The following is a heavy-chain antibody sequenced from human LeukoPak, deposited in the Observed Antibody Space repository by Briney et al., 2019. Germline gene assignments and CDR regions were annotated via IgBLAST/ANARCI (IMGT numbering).Heavy chain of an antibody. Sequence: ASVKVSFKASGYTFTTYYMHWVRQAPGQGLEWMGIINPSDGSTNYAQKFQGRVTMSRDTSTSTAYMELSSLRSEDTAVYYCAREGGGMSSVTWGWFDPWGQGTLVTVSS. D-gene: IGHD4-17*01. CDR1: GYTFTTYY. J-gene: IGHJ5*02. CDR3: AREGGGMSSVTWGWFDP. CDR2: INPSDGST. V-gene: IGHV1-46*01.